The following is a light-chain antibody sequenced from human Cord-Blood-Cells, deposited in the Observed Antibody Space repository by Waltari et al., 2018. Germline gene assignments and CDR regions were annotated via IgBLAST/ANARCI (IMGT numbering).Light chain of an antibody. Sequence: SYELTQPPSVSVSLGQMARITCPGEALPKKYAYWYPQKPGQFPVLVIYKESERPSGIPERFSGSSSGTIVTLTISGVQAEDEADYCCLSADSSGTWVFGGGTKLTVL. CDR3: LSADSSGTWV. CDR2: KES. J-gene: IGLJ3*02. CDR1: ALPKKY. V-gene: IGLV3-16*01.